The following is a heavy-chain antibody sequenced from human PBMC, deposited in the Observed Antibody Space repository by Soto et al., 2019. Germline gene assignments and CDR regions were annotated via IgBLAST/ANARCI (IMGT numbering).Heavy chain of an antibody. Sequence: SETLSLTCTVSGGSIRSSLYYWSWIRQPPGKGLEWIGYIFDSGITHYNPSLKSRVAMSVDTSKNQFSLNLTSVTAADTAVYFCASQFCSGGACFNWFYPCGHGTLVTVSS. CDR2: IFDSGIT. D-gene: IGHD2-21*02. CDR3: ASQFCSGGACFNWFYP. J-gene: IGHJ5*02. CDR1: GGSIRSSLYY. V-gene: IGHV4-30-4*01.